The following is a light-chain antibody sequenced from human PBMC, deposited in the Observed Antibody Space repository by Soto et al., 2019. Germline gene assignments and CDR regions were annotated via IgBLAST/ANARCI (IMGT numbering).Light chain of an antibody. Sequence: VVLTQSPATLSLSPWERATLSCRASQSVRTSLAWYQHKPGQAPRLVIYDASLRANGVPARFSGSGSGTDFTLTISSLEPEDFAVYYCQQYGSSPQTFGQGTKVDIK. CDR2: DAS. V-gene: IGKV3-11*01. CDR1: QSVRTS. CDR3: QQYGSSPQT. J-gene: IGKJ1*01.